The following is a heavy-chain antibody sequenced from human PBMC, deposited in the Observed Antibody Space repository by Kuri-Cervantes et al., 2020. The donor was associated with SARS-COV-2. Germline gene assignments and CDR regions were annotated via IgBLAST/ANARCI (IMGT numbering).Heavy chain of an antibody. CDR3: TTDLRCSGGSCYGD. V-gene: IGHV3-7*03. CDR2: IKQDGSEK. J-gene: IGHJ4*02. D-gene: IGHD2-15*01. CDR1: GFTFSSYW. Sequence: GGSLRLSCAASGFTFSSYWMSWVRQAPGKGLEWVANIKQDGSEKYYVDSVKGRFTISRDNAKNSLYLQMNSLKTEDTAVYYCTTDLRCSGGSCYGDWGQGTLVTVSS.